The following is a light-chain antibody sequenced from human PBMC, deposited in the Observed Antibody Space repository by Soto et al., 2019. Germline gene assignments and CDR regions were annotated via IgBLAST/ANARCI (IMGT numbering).Light chain of an antibody. CDR2: EVS. Sequence: QSALTQPASVSGAPGQTITISCTGTRSDIGSNNYVYWFQQRPGKAPTLIIYEVSNRPSGVSNHFSGSKSGNTATLTISGLLPADEAEYYCSSYPTASGLFGGGTKLTVL. CDR3: SSYPTASGL. V-gene: IGLV2-14*01. CDR1: RSDIGSNNY. J-gene: IGLJ3*02.